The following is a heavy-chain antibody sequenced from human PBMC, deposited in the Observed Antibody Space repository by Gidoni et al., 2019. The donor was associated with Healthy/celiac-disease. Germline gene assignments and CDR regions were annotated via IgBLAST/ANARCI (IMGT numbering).Heavy chain of an antibody. J-gene: IGHJ6*02. CDR1: GFTFSSYS. CDR2: ISSSSSYI. V-gene: IGHV3-21*01. D-gene: IGHD2-2*01. CDR3: AREVAGYCSSTSCYLVYYGMDV. Sequence: EVQLVESGGGLVKPGGSLRLPCAASGFTFSSYSMNWVRQAPGKGLEWGSYISSSSSYIYYADSVKGRFTISRDNAKNSLYLQMNSLRAEDTAVYYCAREVAGYCSSTSCYLVYYGMDVWGQGTTVTVSS.